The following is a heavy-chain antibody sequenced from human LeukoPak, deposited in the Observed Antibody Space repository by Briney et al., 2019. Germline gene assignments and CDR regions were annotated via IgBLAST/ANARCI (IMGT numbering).Heavy chain of an antibody. V-gene: IGHV1-69*13. CDR3: ARDLFHGGNNQLLYYMDV. J-gene: IGHJ6*03. D-gene: IGHD2-2*01. Sequence: SVKVSCKASGGTFSSYAISWVRQAPGQGLEWMGGIIPIFGTANYAQKFQGRVTITADESTSTAYMELSSLRSEDTAVYYCARDLFHGGNNQLLYYMDVWGKGTTVTVSS. CDR2: IIPIFGTA. CDR1: GGTFSSYA.